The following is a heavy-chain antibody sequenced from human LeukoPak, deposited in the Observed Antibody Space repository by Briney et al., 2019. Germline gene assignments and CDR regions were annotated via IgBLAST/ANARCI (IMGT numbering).Heavy chain of an antibody. CDR3: AKVVQYQLLFSIGDY. Sequence: PSETLSLTCAVYGGSFSGYYWSWIRQPPGKGLEWIGEINHSGSTNYNPSLKSRVTISVDTSKNQFSLKLSSVTAADTAVYYCAKVVQYQLLFSIGDYWGQGTLVTVSS. D-gene: IGHD2-2*01. J-gene: IGHJ4*02. V-gene: IGHV4-34*01. CDR2: INHSGST. CDR1: GGSFSGYY.